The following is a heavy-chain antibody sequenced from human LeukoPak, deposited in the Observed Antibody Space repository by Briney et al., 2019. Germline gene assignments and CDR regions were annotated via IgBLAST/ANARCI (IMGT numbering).Heavy chain of an antibody. Sequence: SETLSLTCTVSGGSISSSSSYWGWIRQPPGKGLEWIGSIYYSGSTYYNPSLKSRVTISVDTSKNQFSLKLSSVTAADTAVYYCARLGDWFDPWGQGTLVTVSS. CDR3: ARLGDWFDP. V-gene: IGHV4-39*01. CDR2: IYYSGST. J-gene: IGHJ5*02. CDR1: GGSISSSSSY. D-gene: IGHD3-10*01.